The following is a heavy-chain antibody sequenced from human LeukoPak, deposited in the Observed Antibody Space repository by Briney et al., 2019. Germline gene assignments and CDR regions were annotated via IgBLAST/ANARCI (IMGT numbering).Heavy chain of an antibody. V-gene: IGHV3-11*01. D-gene: IGHD5-18*01. Sequence: GGSLRLSCAASGFTFSDYYMSWIRQAPGKGLEWVSYISSSGSTIYYADPVKGRFTISRDNAKNSLYLQMNSLRAEDTAVYYCARDRDVDTAMVLFDPWGQGTLVTVSS. CDR3: ARDRDVDTAMVLFDP. CDR1: GFTFSDYY. J-gene: IGHJ5*02. CDR2: ISSSGSTI.